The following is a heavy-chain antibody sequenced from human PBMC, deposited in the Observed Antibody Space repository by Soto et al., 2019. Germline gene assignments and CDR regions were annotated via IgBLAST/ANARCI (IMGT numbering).Heavy chain of an antibody. J-gene: IGHJ4*02. V-gene: IGHV3-7*03. D-gene: IGHD1-7*01. CDR1: GFTFSSYW. Sequence: GGSLRLSCAASGFTFSSYWMSWVRQAPGKGLEWVADIKQDGSEKYYVDSVKGRFTISRDNAKNSLYLQMNSLRAEDTAVYYCARPRTGTTSGYFDYWGQGTLVTVSS. CDR2: IKQDGSEK. CDR3: ARPRTGTTSGYFDY.